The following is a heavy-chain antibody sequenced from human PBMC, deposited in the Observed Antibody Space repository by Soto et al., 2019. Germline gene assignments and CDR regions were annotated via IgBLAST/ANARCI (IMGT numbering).Heavy chain of an antibody. D-gene: IGHD1-7*01. CDR3: ARDSGITGPTPKGYYFDT. Sequence: QVQLVQSGAEVKKPGSSVKVSCKASGGTFSSYAIRWVRQAPGQGLEWMGGIIPIFGTANYAQKFQGRVTITADESTSKANMELSSLRSKDTAVYYCARDSGITGPTPKGYYFDTGGQGTLFTFPS. J-gene: IGHJ4*02. CDR2: IIPIFGTA. CDR1: GGTFSSYA. V-gene: IGHV1-69*01.